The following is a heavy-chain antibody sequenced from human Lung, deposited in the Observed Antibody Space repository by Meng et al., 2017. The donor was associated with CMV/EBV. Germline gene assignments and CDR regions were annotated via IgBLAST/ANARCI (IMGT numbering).Heavy chain of an antibody. Sequence: XXXLTXXVYGGSFSGSYWHWIRQPPGMGLEWIGEIDGTGRTKYSPSLNSRVTILLDTSKKQFSLELSSVTAADTAVYYCARLTGTVYVHWFDSWGQGTLVTVSS. J-gene: IGHJ5*01. CDR1: GGSFSGSY. CDR3: ARLTGTVYVHWFDS. V-gene: IGHV4-34*01. CDR2: IDGTGRT. D-gene: IGHD1-7*01.